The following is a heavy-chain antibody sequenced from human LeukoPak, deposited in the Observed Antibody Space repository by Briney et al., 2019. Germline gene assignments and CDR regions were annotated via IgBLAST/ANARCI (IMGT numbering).Heavy chain of an antibody. Sequence: GESLKISCKGSGYSFTSYWIGWARQMPGKGLEWMGIIYPGDSDTRYSPSFQGQVTISADKSISTAYLQWSSLKASDTAMYYCARRIGYCTNGVCPLNWFDPWGQGTLVTVSS. J-gene: IGHJ5*02. D-gene: IGHD2-8*01. CDR2: IYPGDSDT. CDR1: GYSFTSYW. CDR3: ARRIGYCTNGVCPLNWFDP. V-gene: IGHV5-51*01.